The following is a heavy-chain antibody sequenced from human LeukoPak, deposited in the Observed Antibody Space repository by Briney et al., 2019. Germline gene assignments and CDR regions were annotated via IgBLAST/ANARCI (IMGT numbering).Heavy chain of an antibody. CDR3: AKDWDIVVVPAAKGPDY. CDR1: GFTFSSYA. D-gene: IGHD2-2*01. Sequence: GGSLRLSCAASGFTFSSYAMSWVRQAPGKGLEWVSAISGSGGSTYYADSVKGRFTISRDNSKNTLYLQMNSLRAEDTAVYYCAKDWDIVVVPAAKGPDYWGQGTLVTVSS. CDR2: ISGSGGST. V-gene: IGHV3-23*01. J-gene: IGHJ4*02.